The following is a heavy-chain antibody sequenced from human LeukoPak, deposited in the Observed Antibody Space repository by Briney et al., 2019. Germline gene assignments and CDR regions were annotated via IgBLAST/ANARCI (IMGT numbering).Heavy chain of an antibody. J-gene: IGHJ4*02. CDR3: VRVKGSYFDY. Sequence: QSGGSLRLSCAASGFPLSSYSINWVRQAPGKGLEWVSYISSSGSAIHYVDSVKGRFTVSRDNAKNSLFLQMNSPRAEDTAVYYCVRVKGSYFDYWGQGALVTVSS. D-gene: IGHD2-15*01. V-gene: IGHV3-48*01. CDR2: ISSSGSAI. CDR1: GFPLSSYS.